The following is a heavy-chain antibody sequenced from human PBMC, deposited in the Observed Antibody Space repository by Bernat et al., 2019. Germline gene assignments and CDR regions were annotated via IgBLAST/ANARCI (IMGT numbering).Heavy chain of an antibody. D-gene: IGHD3-16*01. CDR2: IFTGGST. J-gene: IGHJ4*02. CDR1: GFTVSNNY. V-gene: IGHV3-53*01. Sequence: EVQLVESGGGLIQPGGSLRLSCAASGFTVSNNYMSWVRQAPGKGLEWVSLIFTGGSTYYADSVKGRFTISRDNSKNTLYLQMNSLKAEDTAVYFCARDQGLGYFDYWGLGTLVTVSS. CDR3: ARDQGLGYFDY.